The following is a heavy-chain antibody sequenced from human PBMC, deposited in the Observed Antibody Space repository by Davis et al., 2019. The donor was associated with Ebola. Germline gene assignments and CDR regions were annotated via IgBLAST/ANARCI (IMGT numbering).Heavy chain of an antibody. Sequence: GESLKISCAASGFTFSDYYMSWIRQAPGKGLEWVSYISGDSLYTNYADSVRGRLTISRDDAKNSLYLQMNSLRAEDTAIYYCARMELRGDSGSAFDIWGQGTMVTVSS. V-gene: IGHV3-11*06. J-gene: IGHJ3*02. CDR3: ARMELRGDSGSAFDI. CDR1: GFTFSDYY. D-gene: IGHD1-7*01. CDR2: ISGDSLYT.